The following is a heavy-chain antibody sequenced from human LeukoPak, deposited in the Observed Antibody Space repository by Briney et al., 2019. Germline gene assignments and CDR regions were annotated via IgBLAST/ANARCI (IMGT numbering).Heavy chain of an antibody. Sequence: GGSLRLSCAASGFTFSNYGMHWVRQAPGKGLEWVANIKQDGSEKYFVDSVKGRFTISRDNAKNSLYLQMISLRVDDTAVYYCARVGKSGWDFDHWGQGTLVTVSS. D-gene: IGHD6-19*01. V-gene: IGHV3-7*01. CDR2: IKQDGSEK. CDR3: ARVGKSGWDFDH. CDR1: GFTFSNYG. J-gene: IGHJ4*02.